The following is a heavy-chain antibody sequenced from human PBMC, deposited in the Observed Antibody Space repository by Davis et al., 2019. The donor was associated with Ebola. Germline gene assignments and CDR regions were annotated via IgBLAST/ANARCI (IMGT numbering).Heavy chain of an antibody. CDR2: LSGNGRST. CDR3: GKDITPGGLDS. Sequence: GESLKISCAASGFTFSNYVMSWVRQAPGQGLEWVSSLSGNGRSTYYADSVKGRFTISRDSAKNCLYLQMDSLRTEDTALYYCGKDITPGGLDSWGQGTLVTVSS. D-gene: IGHD3-3*01. J-gene: IGHJ4*02. V-gene: IGHV3-23*01. CDR1: GFTFSNYV.